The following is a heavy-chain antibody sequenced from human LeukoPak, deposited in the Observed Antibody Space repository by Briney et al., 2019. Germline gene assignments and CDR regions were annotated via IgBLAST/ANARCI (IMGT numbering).Heavy chain of an antibody. CDR2: ISGSGGST. CDR3: AKDRRGVATIA. V-gene: IGHV3-23*01. CDR1: GFTFSSYG. J-gene: IGHJ5*02. D-gene: IGHD5-12*01. Sequence: GGTLRLSCAASGFTFSSYGMSWVRQAPGKGLEWVSAISGSGGSTYYADSVKGRFTISRDNSKNTLYLQMNSLRAEDTAVYYCAKDRRGVATIAWGQGTLVTVSS.